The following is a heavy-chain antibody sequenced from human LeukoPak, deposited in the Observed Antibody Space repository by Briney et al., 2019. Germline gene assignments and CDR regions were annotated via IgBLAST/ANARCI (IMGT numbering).Heavy chain of an antibody. V-gene: IGHV3-21*01. Sequence: SGGSLRLSCAASGFTFSNYNMNWVRQAPGKGLEWVSSISRSSIYKYYADSMKGRFTISRDNAKNSVYLQVNSVRAEDTAVCYCARGRYDSSGYYALFDYWGRGTLVTVSS. J-gene: IGHJ4*02. CDR3: ARGRYDSSGYYALFDY. CDR1: GFTFSNYN. D-gene: IGHD3-22*01. CDR2: ISRSSIYK.